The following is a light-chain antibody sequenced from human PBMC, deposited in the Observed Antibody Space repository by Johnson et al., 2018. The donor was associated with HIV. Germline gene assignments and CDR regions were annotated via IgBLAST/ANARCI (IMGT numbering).Light chain of an antibody. Sequence: HSVLTQPPSVSAAPGQKVTISCSGSSSNIGNNYVSWYQQLPGTAPKLLIYDNNKRPSGIPDRFSGSKSGTSATLGLTGLQTGDEDYYYCGTWDSTLSAGGVFGTGTKVTVL. CDR2: DNN. CDR3: GTWDSTLSAGGV. V-gene: IGLV1-51*01. CDR1: SSNIGNNY. J-gene: IGLJ1*01.